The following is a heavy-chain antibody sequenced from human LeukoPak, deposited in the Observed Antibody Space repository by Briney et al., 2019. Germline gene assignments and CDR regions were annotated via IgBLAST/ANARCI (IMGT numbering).Heavy chain of an antibody. CDR2: ISAYNGNT. CDR3: ARGIKYGYDSSKRDDAFDI. D-gene: IGHD3-22*01. CDR1: GYTFTSYG. J-gene: IGHJ3*02. V-gene: IGHV1-18*01. Sequence: GASVKVSCKASGYTFTSYGISWVRQAPRQGLEWMGWISAYNGNTNYAQKLQGRVTMTTDTSTSTAYMELRSLRSDDTAVYYCARGIKYGYDSSKRDDAFDIWGQGTMVTVSS.